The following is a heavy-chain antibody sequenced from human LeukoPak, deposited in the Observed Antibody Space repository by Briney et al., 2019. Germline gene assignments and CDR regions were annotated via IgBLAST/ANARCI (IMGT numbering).Heavy chain of an antibody. CDR2: ISGSGGST. D-gene: IGHD3-10*01. CDR1: GFTFGNFP. V-gene: IGHV3-23*01. J-gene: IGHJ4*02. Sequence: PGGSLRLSCAAAGFTFGNFPMSWVRQGPGKGLEWVSAISGSGGSTYYADSVKGRFTISRDNSKNTLYLQMNSLRAEDTAVYYCAKDHSYYYGSGSYYSPVDYWGQGTLVTVSS. CDR3: AKDHSYYYGSGSYYSPVDY.